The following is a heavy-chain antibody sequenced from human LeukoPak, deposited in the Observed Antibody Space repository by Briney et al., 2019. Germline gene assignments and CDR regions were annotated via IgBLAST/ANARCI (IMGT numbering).Heavy chain of an antibody. V-gene: IGHV1-2*02. CDR2: INPNSGGT. CDR1: GYTFSDYY. CDR3: ARATIADSSTYYIDY. J-gene: IGHJ4*02. D-gene: IGHD3-22*01. Sequence: GASVKVSCKASGYTFSDYYMYWVRQAPGQGLEWMGWINPNSGGTNYAQKFQGRVTMTRDMSISTAYMEVSRLTSDDTAVYYCARATIADSSTYYIDYWGLGTLVTVSS.